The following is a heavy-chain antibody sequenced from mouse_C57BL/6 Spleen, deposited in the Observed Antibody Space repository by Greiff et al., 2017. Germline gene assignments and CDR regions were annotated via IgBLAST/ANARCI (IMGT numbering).Heavy chain of an antibody. CDR1: GYTFTSYW. CDR2: IYPSDSET. J-gene: IGHJ2*01. CDR3: ARGGLWHTGLDY. V-gene: IGHV1-61*01. Sequence: QVQLQQPGAELVRPGSSVKLSCKASGYTFTSYWMAWVQQRPGQGLEWIGNIYPSDSETHYNQKFKDKATLTVDKSSTTAYMQLSSLTSEDSAVYYGARGGLWHTGLDYWGQGTTLTVSS. D-gene: IGHD1-1*02.